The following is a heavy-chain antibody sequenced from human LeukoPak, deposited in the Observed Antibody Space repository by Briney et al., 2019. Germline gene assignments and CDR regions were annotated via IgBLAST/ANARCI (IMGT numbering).Heavy chain of an antibody. CDR3: ARTRIQLWLYYFDY. D-gene: IGHD5-18*01. CDR1: GGSFSGYY. V-gene: IGHV4-34*01. Sequence: SETLSLTCAVYGGSFSGYYWSWIRQPPGKGLEWIGEINHRGSTNYNPSLKSRVTISVDTSKNQFSLKLSSVTAADTAVYCCARTRIQLWLYYFDYWGQGTLVTVSS. CDR2: INHRGST. J-gene: IGHJ4*02.